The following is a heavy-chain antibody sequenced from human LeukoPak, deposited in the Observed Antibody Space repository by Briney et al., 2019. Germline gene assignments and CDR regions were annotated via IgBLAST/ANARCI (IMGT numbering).Heavy chain of an antibody. D-gene: IGHD3-22*01. CDR2: IRGSGGST. V-gene: IGHV3-23*01. CDR1: GFTFISYA. CDR3: AKEGRISMTAVVYVDY. Sequence: GGSLRLSCAASGFTFISYAMSWVRQAPGKGLEWVSAIRGSGGSTYYADSVKGRFTISRDNSKNTLYLQMSSLRAEDTAVYYCAKEGRISMTAVVYVDYWGQGTLVTVSS. J-gene: IGHJ4*02.